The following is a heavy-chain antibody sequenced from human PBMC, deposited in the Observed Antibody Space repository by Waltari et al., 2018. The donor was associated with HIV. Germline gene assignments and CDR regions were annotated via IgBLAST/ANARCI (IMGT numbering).Heavy chain of an antibody. CDR1: GTSFSGYY. J-gene: IGHJ5*02. CDR3: ARGSQHHDH. V-gene: IGHV4-34*01. CDR2: VSHSADT. Sequence: QVQLQQWGTGLLKPSGTLSLRCAIYGTSFSGYYWSWIRQTPALGLEWIGEVSHSADTKYNPSFAGLVSISAYVSKNQLSLNLTSLTAADTGVYFCARGSQHHDHWGQGTPVTVSS.